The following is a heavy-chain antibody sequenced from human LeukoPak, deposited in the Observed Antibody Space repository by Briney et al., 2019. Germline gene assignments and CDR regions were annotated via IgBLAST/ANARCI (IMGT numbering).Heavy chain of an antibody. CDR2: ISGSGDST. Sequence: GGSLRLSCAASGFTFSTYAMSWVRQAPGKGLEWVSSISGSGDSTYYADSVKGRFTISRDNSKNTLYLHMNGLRAEETAVYSCAKSGVGGSSFVWFDPWGQGTLVTVSS. V-gene: IGHV3-23*01. CDR3: AKSGVGGSSFVWFDP. CDR1: GFTFSTYA. D-gene: IGHD6-6*01. J-gene: IGHJ5*02.